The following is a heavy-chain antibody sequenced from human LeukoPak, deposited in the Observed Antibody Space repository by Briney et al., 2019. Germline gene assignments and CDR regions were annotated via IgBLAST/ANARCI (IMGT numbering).Heavy chain of an antibody. D-gene: IGHD2-2*01. CDR1: GFTFSSYG. Sequence: GGSLRLSCAASGFTFSSYGMHWVRQAPGKGLEWVAVISYDGSNKYYADSVKGRFTISRDNSNNTLYLQMNSLRAEDTAVYYCARGGGYQLLFFYMDVWGKGTTVTVSS. J-gene: IGHJ6*03. CDR2: ISYDGSNK. V-gene: IGHV3-30*03. CDR3: ARGGGYQLLFFYMDV.